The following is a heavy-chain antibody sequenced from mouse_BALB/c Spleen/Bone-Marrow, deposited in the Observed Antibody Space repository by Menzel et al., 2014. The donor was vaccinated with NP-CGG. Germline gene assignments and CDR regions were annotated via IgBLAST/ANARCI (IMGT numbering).Heavy chain of an antibody. Sequence: EVKLMESGPSLVKPSQTLSLTCSVTGDSITSSYWNWIRKFPGNKLEYMGYISYGGNAYYNPSLKSRISLTRDTSKNQYYLQLNAVTTEDTATYFCARGNGYHFDYWGQGTTLTVSS. CDR1: GDSITSSY. V-gene: IGHV3-8*02. CDR3: ARGNGYHFDY. CDR2: ISYGGNA. D-gene: IGHD1-2*01. J-gene: IGHJ2*01.